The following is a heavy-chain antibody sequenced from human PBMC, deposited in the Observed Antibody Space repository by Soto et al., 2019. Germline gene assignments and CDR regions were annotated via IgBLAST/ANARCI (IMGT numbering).Heavy chain of an antibody. D-gene: IGHD3-10*01. Sequence: PGGSLRLSCAASGFTFSTSAMHWVRQAPGKGLEWVALISYHGSNKYYGDSVEGRFTISRDNSRSTVFLLMDSLRAEDTAAYYCGRGFGWVDVWGQGTTVTVSS. J-gene: IGHJ6*02. CDR3: GRGFGWVDV. CDR1: GFTFSTSA. V-gene: IGHV3-30-3*01. CDR2: ISYHGSNK.